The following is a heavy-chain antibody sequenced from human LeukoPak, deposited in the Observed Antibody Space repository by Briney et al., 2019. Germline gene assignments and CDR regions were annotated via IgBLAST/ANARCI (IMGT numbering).Heavy chain of an antibody. CDR3: AGGQMFTSGGFDD. Sequence: GSLRLSCAASGFSVSNKYMSWVRQAPGKGLEWVSVIYTGGDTYYADSVRGRFTISRDNSKNTVNLQMDSLRAEDTALYYCAGGQMFTSGGFDDWGQGTLVTVSS. D-gene: IGHD6-19*01. CDR1: GFSVSNKY. CDR2: IYTGGDT. V-gene: IGHV3-53*01. J-gene: IGHJ4*02.